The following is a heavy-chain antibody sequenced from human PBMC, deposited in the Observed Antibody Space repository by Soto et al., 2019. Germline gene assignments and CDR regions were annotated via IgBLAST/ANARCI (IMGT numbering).Heavy chain of an antibody. D-gene: IGHD2-15*01. J-gene: IGHJ6*02. CDR1: GFTFSSYG. CDR3: AKDRGYCSGGSCYRHGRDV. Sequence: QVQLVESGGGVVQPGRSLRLSCAASGFTFSSYGMHWVRQAPGKGLEWVAVISYDGSNKYYADSVKGRFTISRDNSKNTLYLQMNSLRAEDTAVYYCAKDRGYCSGGSCYRHGRDVWGQGTTVTVSS. V-gene: IGHV3-30*18. CDR2: ISYDGSNK.